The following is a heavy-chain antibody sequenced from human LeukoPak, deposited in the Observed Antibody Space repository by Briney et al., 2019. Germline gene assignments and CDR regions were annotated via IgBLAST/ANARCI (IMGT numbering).Heavy chain of an antibody. D-gene: IGHD5-24*01. Sequence: ETLSLTCTVSGGSISSSSYYWGWIRQPPGKGLEWVSAISGSASSTYHADSVKGRFTISRDNSKNTLYLQMNSLRADDTAVYYCAMKAVPRPRLHDAFDFWGQGTVVSVSS. V-gene: IGHV3-23*01. J-gene: IGHJ3*01. CDR3: AMKAVPRPRLHDAFDF. CDR2: ISGSASST. CDR1: GGSISSSSYY.